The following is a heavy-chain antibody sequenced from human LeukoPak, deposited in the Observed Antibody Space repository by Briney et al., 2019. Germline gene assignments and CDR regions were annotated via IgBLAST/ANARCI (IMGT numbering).Heavy chain of an antibody. J-gene: IGHJ4*02. CDR1: GFTFSSYW. CDR3: ARVGYYYHY. Sequence: GGSLRLSCAASGFTFSSYWMSWVRQAPGKGLEWVATIKQDGSEKGFVDSVKGRFTISRDNAKNSLYLQMNSLRAEDTALYYCARVGYYYHYWGQGTLVTVSS. D-gene: IGHD3-22*01. CDR2: IKQDGSEK. V-gene: IGHV3-7*01.